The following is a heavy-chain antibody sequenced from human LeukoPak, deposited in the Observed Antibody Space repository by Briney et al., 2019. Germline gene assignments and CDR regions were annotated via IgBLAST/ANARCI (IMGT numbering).Heavy chain of an antibody. CDR2: ISAYNGNT. V-gene: IGHV1-18*01. CDR3: ARGYYGSGSPYYYYYGMDV. J-gene: IGHJ6*02. D-gene: IGHD3-10*01. Sequence: ASVKVSCKASGYTFTSYGISWVRRAPGQGLEWMGWISAYNGNTNYAQKLQGRVTMTTDTSTSTAYMELRSLRSDDTAVYYCARGYYGSGSPYYYYYGMDVWGQGTTVTVSS. CDR1: GYTFTSYG.